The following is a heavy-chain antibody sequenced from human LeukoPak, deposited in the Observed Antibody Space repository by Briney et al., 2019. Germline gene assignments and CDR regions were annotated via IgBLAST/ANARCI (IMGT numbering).Heavy chain of an antibody. CDR1: GYTFTSYG. Sequence: ASVKVSCKASGYTFTSYGISWVRQAPGQGLEWMGCICAYNGNTNYAQKLQGRVTMTTDTSTSTAYMELRSLRSDGTAVYYCARDLSPRVVVIAFDAFDIWGQGTMVTVSS. D-gene: IGHD2-21*01. CDR3: ARDLSPRVVVIAFDAFDI. V-gene: IGHV1-18*01. J-gene: IGHJ3*02. CDR2: ICAYNGNT.